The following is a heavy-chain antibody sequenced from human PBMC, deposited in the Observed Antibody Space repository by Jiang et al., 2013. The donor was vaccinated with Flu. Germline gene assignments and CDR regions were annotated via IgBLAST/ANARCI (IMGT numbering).Heavy chain of an antibody. CDR1: GFTFSSYG. J-gene: IGHJ6*02. D-gene: IGHD2-15*01. V-gene: IGHV3-30*02. CDR3: SKDIVGTWGMDV. CDR2: IRYHGSDK. Sequence: GVVQPGGSLRLSCAASGFTFSSYGMHWVRQAPGKGLEWVAFIRYHGSDKYYTDSVKGRFTISRDNSKNTLYLQMNSLRAEDTAVYYCSKDIVGTWGMDVWGQGTTVTVSS.